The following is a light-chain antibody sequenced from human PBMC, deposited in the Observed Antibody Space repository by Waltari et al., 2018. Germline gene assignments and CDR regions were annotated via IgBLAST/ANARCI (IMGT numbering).Light chain of an antibody. CDR3: SSHTSSVPHV. V-gene: IGLV2-14*01. J-gene: IGLJ1*01. Sequence: QSALTQPASVSGSPGQSFTISCTGTSNDVGGYGYVSWYQQYPGKAPKLIIYEVSYRPSGISTRCSGSKSGNTASLTISGLQAEDEADYYCSSHTSSVPHVFGTGTRVTVV. CDR2: EVS. CDR1: SNDVGGYGY.